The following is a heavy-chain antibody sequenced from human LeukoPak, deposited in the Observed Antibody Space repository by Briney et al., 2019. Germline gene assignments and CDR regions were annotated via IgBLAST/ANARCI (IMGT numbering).Heavy chain of an antibody. D-gene: IGHD6-19*01. J-gene: IGHJ4*02. CDR1: GGSISSSSYY. CDR3: ASSLEYSSGLDY. CDR2: IYYSGST. V-gene: IGHV4-39*07. Sequence: PSETLSLTCTVSGGSISSSSYYWGWIRQPPGKGLEWIGSIYYSGSTYYNPSLKSRVTISVDTSKNQFSLKLSSVTAADTAVYYCASSLEYSSGLDYWGQGTLVTVSS.